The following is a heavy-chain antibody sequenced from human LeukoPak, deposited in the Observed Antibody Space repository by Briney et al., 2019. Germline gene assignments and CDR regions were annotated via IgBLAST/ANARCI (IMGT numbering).Heavy chain of an antibody. V-gene: IGHV3-21*01. Sequence: GGSLRLSCAASGFTFSSYSMNWVRQAPGKGLEWVSSISNSSSYIYYADSVKGRFTISRDNAKNSLYLQMNSLRAEDTAVYYCARGSFCGGDCYLGFDYWGQGTLVTVSS. CDR1: GFTFSSYS. CDR2: ISNSSSYI. J-gene: IGHJ4*02. D-gene: IGHD2-21*01. CDR3: ARGSFCGGDCYLGFDY.